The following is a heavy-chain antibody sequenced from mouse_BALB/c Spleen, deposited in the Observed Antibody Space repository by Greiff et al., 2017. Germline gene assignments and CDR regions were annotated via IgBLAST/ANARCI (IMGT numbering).Heavy chain of an antibody. CDR2: ISYSGST. CDR3: ARGLYYGYEGFAY. V-gene: IGHV3-2*02. J-gene: IGHJ3*01. CDR1: GYSITSDYA. Sequence: EVKLQESGPGLVKPSQSLSLTCTVTGYSITSDYAWNWIRQFPGNKLEWMGYISYSGSTSYNPSLKSRISITRDTSKNQFFLQLNSVTTEDTATYYCARGLYYGYEGFAYWGQGTLVTVSA. D-gene: IGHD1-2*01.